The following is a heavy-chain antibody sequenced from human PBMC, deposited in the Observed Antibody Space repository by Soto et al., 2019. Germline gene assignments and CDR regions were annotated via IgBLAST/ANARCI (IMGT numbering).Heavy chain of an antibody. CDR2: MNQDGSQI. D-gene: IGHD2-2*02. J-gene: IGHJ4*02. CDR1: GFTFSNYW. Sequence: EVQVVESGGGLVQPGGSLRLSCAVSGFTFSNYWMTWVRQAPGKGLEWVAYMNQDGSQIYYVDSLRGRFTISRDNAKNSLYLQRNSLRVDDTAVYYCARDRGPNTPDYWGQGPLVTVSS. V-gene: IGHV3-7*01. CDR3: ARDRGPNTPDY.